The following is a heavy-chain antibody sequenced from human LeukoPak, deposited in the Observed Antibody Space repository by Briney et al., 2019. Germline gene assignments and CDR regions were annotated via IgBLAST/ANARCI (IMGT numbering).Heavy chain of an antibody. Sequence: SETLSLTCTVSGGSISSSSYYWGWIRQPPGKGLEWIGSIYYSGSTYYNPSLKSRVTISVDTSKNQFSLKLSSVTAADTAVYYCARHVRRRGAGDVWGQGTTVTVSS. CDR1: GGSISSSSYY. CDR3: ARHVRRRGAGDV. J-gene: IGHJ6*02. V-gene: IGHV4-39*01. CDR2: IYYSGST. D-gene: IGHD6-19*01.